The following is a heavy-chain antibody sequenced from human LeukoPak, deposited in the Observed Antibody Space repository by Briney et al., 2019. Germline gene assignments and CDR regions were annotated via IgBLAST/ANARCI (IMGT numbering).Heavy chain of an antibody. CDR3: AKDPPGIAVAGPEYFQH. CDR2: ISSSSSYI. CDR1: GFTFSSYS. Sequence: GGSLRLSCAASGFTFSSYSMNWVRQAPGKGLEWVSSISSSSSYIFYADSVKGRFTISRDNSKNTLYLQMNSLRAEDTAVYYCAKDPPGIAVAGPEYFQHWGQGTLVTVSS. D-gene: IGHD6-19*01. J-gene: IGHJ1*01. V-gene: IGHV3-21*04.